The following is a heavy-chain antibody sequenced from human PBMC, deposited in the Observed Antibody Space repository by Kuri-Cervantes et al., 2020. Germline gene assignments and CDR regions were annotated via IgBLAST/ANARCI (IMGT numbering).Heavy chain of an antibody. J-gene: IGHJ6*03. CDR3: AKGGLGYCTGGVCADYYYYYMDV. Sequence: GESLKISCAASGFSFSNYAMSWVRQAPGKGLEWVSAISGSGGSTYYADSVKGRFTISRDNSKNTLYLQMNSLRAEDTAVYYCAKGGLGYCTGGVCADYYYYYMDVWGKGTTVTVSS. CDR1: GFSFSNYA. CDR2: ISGSGGST. V-gene: IGHV3-23*01. D-gene: IGHD2-8*02.